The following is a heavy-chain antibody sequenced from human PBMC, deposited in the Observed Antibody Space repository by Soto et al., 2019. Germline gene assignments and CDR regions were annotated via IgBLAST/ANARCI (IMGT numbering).Heavy chain of an antibody. CDR3: ATSGSRDRYDLDS. Sequence: GGSLILYFTVSGYTFSNFWMHWIRQPPGGGLVWVSRINPDGRWIVYADSLKGRFTISMDNTRNTVYLQMNGLIVEDASVYYCATSGSRDRYDLDSWGRGTLVTVSS. CDR2: INPDGRWI. V-gene: IGHV3-74*01. J-gene: IGHJ4*02. CDR1: GYTFSNFW. D-gene: IGHD3-3*01.